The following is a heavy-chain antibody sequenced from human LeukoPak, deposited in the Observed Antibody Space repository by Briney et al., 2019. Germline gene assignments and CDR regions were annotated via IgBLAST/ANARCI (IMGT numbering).Heavy chain of an antibody. CDR2: IYYSGST. CDR3: ARDLYLGGPFGLKRYYYGMDV. V-gene: IGHV4-59*01. Sequence: PSETLSLTCTVSGGSISSYYWSWIRQPPGKGLEWIGYIYYSGSTNYNPSLKSRVTISVDTSKNQFSLKLSSVTAADTAVYYCARDLYLGGPFGLKRYYYGMDVWGQGTTVTVSS. J-gene: IGHJ6*02. D-gene: IGHD3-10*01. CDR1: GGSISSYY.